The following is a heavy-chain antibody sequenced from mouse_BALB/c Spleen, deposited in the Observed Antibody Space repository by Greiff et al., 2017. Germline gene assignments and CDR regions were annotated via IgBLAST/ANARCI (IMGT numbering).Heavy chain of an antibody. CDR1: GYSITSGYY. J-gene: IGHJ2*01. CDR2: ISYDGSN. D-gene: IGHD4-1*01. CDR3: ARGGINYFDY. Sequence: EVQVVESGPGLVKPSQSLSLTCSVTGYSITSGYYWNWIRQFPGNKLEWMGYISYDGSNNYNPSLKNRISITRDTSKNQFFLKLNSVTTEDTATYYCARGGINYFDYWGQGTTLTVSS. V-gene: IGHV3-6*02.